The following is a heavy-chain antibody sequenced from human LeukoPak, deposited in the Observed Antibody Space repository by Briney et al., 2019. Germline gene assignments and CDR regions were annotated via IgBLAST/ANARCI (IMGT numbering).Heavy chain of an antibody. V-gene: IGHV4-34*01. CDR1: GGSISSYY. CDR2: INHSGST. D-gene: IGHD3-3*01. Sequence: PSETLSLTXTVSGGSISSYYWSWIRQPAGKGLEWIGEINHSGSTNYNPSLTSRVTISVDTSKNQFSLTLSSVPAADTAVYYCARTESGVLRFWDWRKIPDSFDIWGRGTKATVS. J-gene: IGHJ3*02. CDR3: ARTESGVLRFWDWRKIPDSFDI.